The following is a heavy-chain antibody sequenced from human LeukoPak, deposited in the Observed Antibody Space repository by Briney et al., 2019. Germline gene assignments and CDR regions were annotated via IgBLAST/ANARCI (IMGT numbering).Heavy chain of an antibody. J-gene: IGHJ4*02. V-gene: IGHV4-38-2*02. CDR1: GYSISSGYY. CDR3: AGEAPWVRPYDSSGHLVSY. CDR2: IYHSGST. Sequence: SETLSLTCTVSGYSISSGYYWGWIRQPPGRGLEWIGTIYHSGSTNYNPSLKSRVTISVDTSKNQFSLKLSSVTAADTAVYYCAGEAPWVRPYDSSGHLVSYWGQGTLVTVSS. D-gene: IGHD3-22*01.